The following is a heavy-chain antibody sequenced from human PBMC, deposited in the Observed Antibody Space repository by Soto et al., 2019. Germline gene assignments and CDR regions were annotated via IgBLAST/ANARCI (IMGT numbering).Heavy chain of an antibody. D-gene: IGHD3-22*01. CDR2: ISSSSSTI. J-gene: IGHJ4*02. Sequence: PVGSLRLSCAASGFTFSSYSMNWVRQAPGKGLEWVSYISSSSSTIYYADSVKGRFTISRDNAKNSLYLQMNSLRDEDTAVYYCSRIDYYDSSGPTGWGQGNRVTGFS. CDR1: GFTFSSYS. CDR3: SRIDYYDSSGPTG. V-gene: IGHV3-48*02.